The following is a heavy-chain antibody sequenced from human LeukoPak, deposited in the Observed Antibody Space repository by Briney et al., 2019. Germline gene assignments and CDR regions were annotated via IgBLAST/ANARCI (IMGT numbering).Heavy chain of an antibody. CDR1: GFTFRNYW. CDR2: IKKDGSEK. CDR3: VGGLRSSDY. J-gene: IGHJ4*02. Sequence: GGSLRLSCAASGFTFRNYWMSWVRQAPGKGLEWVANIKKDGSEKYYVDSVKGRFTISRDNAKNSLYLQMNSLRAEDTAVYYCVGGLRSSDYWGQGTLVTVSS. V-gene: IGHV3-7*04. D-gene: IGHD4-17*01.